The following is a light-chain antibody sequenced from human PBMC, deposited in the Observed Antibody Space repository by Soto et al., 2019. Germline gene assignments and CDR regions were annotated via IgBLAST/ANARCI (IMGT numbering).Light chain of an antibody. J-gene: IGKJ2*01. CDR3: QQFGNLPRT. CDR1: QDIGNY. Sequence: DIQMTQSPSSLSASVGERVSITCQASQDIGNYLNWYRQKPGEAPKLLIHDASILETGVPSRFSGSGSGTHFIFTISSLQPQDTGTFYCQQFGNLPRTFGRGTKLDIK. CDR2: DAS. V-gene: IGKV1-33*01.